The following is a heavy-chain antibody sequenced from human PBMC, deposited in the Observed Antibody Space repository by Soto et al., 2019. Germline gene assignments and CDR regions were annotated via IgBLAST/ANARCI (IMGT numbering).Heavy chain of an antibody. CDR3: AREYCSSTSCYGMDV. J-gene: IGHJ6*02. CDR1: GFTFSNAW. Sequence: GGSLRLSCAASGFTFSNAWINWVRQTPGKGLEWVAVIWYDGSNKYYADSVKGRFTISRDNSKNTLYLQMNSLRAEDTAVYYCAREYCSSTSCYGMDVWGQGTTVTVSS. CDR2: IWYDGSNK. D-gene: IGHD2-2*01. V-gene: IGHV3-33*08.